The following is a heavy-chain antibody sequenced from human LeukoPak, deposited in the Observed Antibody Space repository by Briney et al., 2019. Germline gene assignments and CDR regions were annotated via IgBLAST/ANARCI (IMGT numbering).Heavy chain of an antibody. CDR1: GFTFSNYA. Sequence: GGSLRLSCAASGFTFSNYAMSWVRQAPGKGLEWVSSISGGGGSTYYADSVKGRFTISRDNSKNTLYLQMNSLRAEDTAVYYCAKGAYYDILTGYCKRNYFDYWGQGAPVTVSS. CDR3: AKGAYYDILTGYCKRNYFDY. CDR2: ISGGGGST. V-gene: IGHV3-23*01. J-gene: IGHJ4*02. D-gene: IGHD3-9*01.